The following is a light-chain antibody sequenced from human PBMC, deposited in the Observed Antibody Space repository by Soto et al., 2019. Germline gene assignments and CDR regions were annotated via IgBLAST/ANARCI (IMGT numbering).Light chain of an antibody. Sequence: EIVLTQSPGTLSLSPGERATLSCRASQSVSSSYLAWYQQKPGQAPRLLIYGASSRATGIPDRFSGSGSGTDSTLTISRLEPEDVAVYYCQQDGSSPPITFGPGTNVDIK. CDR2: GAS. CDR1: QSVSSSY. V-gene: IGKV3-20*01. J-gene: IGKJ3*01. CDR3: QQDGSSPPIT.